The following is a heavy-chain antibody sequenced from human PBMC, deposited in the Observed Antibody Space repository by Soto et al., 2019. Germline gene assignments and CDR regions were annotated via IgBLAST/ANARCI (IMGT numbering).Heavy chain of an antibody. CDR3: AKVPYDSSGYSSLDY. Sequence: GGSLRLSCAASGFTFGTYAMSWVRQAPGKGLEWVSTINTSGGSTFYADSVKGRFTISRDNSKNTLYLQMNSLRPGDTAVYYCAKVPYDSSGYSSLDYWGQGTLVTVSS. CDR2: INTSGGST. D-gene: IGHD3-22*01. J-gene: IGHJ4*02. CDR1: GFTFGTYA. V-gene: IGHV3-23*01.